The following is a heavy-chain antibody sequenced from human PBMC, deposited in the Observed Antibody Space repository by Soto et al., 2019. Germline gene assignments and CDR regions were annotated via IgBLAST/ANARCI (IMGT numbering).Heavy chain of an antibody. CDR1: GFTFSSYS. D-gene: IGHD4-17*01. CDR2: ISSSSSYI. J-gene: IGHJ4*02. Sequence: PGGSLRLSCAASGFTFSSYSMNWVRQAPGKGLEWVSSISSSSSYIYYADSVKGRFTISRDNAKNSLYLQMNSLRAEDTAVYYCARAKSGDYVPSARGKAAYYFDYWGQGTLVTVSS. V-gene: IGHV3-21*01. CDR3: ARAKSGDYVPSARGKAAYYFDY.